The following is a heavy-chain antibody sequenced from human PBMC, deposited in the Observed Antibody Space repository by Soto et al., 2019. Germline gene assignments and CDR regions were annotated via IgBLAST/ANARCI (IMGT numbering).Heavy chain of an antibody. Sequence: SETLSLTCSVSGRSISEINSYWGWIRQTPGEGLEWIGTIHHTGSTYYNPSLKSRVIISLDTSKNQFSLKLSSVTAADTALYYCARPEGGYGSGYNWFDPWGQGTRVTVSS. CDR2: IHHTGST. J-gene: IGHJ5*02. CDR1: GRSISEINSY. D-gene: IGHD5-12*01. V-gene: IGHV4-39*01. CDR3: ARPEGGYGSGYNWFDP.